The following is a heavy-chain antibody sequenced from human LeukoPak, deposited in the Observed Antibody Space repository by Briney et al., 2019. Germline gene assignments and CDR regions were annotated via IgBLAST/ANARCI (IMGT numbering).Heavy chain of an antibody. D-gene: IGHD4-11*01. CDR2: IYHSGST. Sequence: SETLSLTCAVSGYSISSSYYWGWIRQPPGKGLEWIGSIYHSGSTYYNPSLKSRVTISVDTSKNQFSLKLSSVTAADTAVYYCARETDSNYGLFDYWGQGTLVTVSS. CDR3: ARETDSNYGLFDY. CDR1: GYSISSSYY. J-gene: IGHJ4*02. V-gene: IGHV4-38-2*02.